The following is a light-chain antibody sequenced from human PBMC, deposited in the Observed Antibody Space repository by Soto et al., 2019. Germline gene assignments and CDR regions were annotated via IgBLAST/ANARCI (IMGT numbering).Light chain of an antibody. V-gene: IGKV3-20*01. CDR3: PQYGSWT. CDR1: QTISSNY. CDR2: GTS. Sequence: ELVLTQSPGTLSVSPRERATLSCRASQTISSNYLAWYQQKPGQAPSLLIYGTSSRATGIPDRLNGSGSGTDFILTSSRLEPQDSAIYYCPQYGSWTFSQGTKVELK. J-gene: IGKJ1*01.